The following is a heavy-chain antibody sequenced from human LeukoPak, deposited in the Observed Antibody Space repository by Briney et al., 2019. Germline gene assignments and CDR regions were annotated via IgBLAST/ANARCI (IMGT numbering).Heavy chain of an antibody. CDR3: AKAARVRSSGWYYFDY. CDR2: IRYDGSNK. J-gene: IGHJ4*02. CDR1: GFTFSSYG. V-gene: IGHV3-30*02. Sequence: GESLRLSCAASGFTFSSYGMHWVRQAPGKGLEWVAFIRYDGSNKYYADSVKGRFTISRDNSKNTLYLQMNSLRAEDTAVHYCAKAARVRSSGWYYFDYWGQGTLVTVSS. D-gene: IGHD6-19*01.